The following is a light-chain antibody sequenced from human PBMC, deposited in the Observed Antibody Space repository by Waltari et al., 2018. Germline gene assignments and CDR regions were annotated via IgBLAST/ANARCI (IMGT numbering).Light chain of an antibody. V-gene: IGKV4-1*01. CDR3: QQYYDSPLT. CDR1: ESVLFSSRNKNH. CDR2: WAS. Sequence: DIQMTQSPDSLAVSLGERATINCKSSESVLFSSRNKNHLAWYQQKPGHPPKLLLYWASTRESGVPDRFSGSGSGTDFTLTISSLQAEDVAIYYCQQYYDSPLTFGGGTKVEIK. J-gene: IGKJ4*01.